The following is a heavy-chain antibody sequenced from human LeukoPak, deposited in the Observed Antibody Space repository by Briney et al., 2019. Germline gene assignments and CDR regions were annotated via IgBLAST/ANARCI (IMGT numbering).Heavy chain of an antibody. J-gene: IGHJ3*02. D-gene: IGHD3-16*01. V-gene: IGHV3-30*03. Sequence: GGSLRLSCAASGFTFSNYGMHWVSQAPGKWLQWVAVISHDGSDKHYGDSVMGRFTISRDNSKNNLYLQMNSLRPEDTAVYYCAREISPDAFDIWGRGTMVTVSS. CDR3: AREISPDAFDI. CDR1: GFTFSNYG. CDR2: ISHDGSDK.